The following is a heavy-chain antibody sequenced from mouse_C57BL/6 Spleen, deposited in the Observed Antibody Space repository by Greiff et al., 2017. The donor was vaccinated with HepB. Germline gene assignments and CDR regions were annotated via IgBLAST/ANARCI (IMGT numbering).Heavy chain of an antibody. CDR2: IDPSDSYT. Sequence: QVQLKESGAELVRPGTSVKLSCKASGYTFTSYWMHWVKQRPGQGLEWIGVIDPSDSYTNYNQKFKGKATLTVDTSSSTAYMQLSSLTSEDSAVYYCARNYGSSYFDYWGQGTTLTVSS. CDR3: ARNYGSSYFDY. D-gene: IGHD1-1*01. J-gene: IGHJ2*01. V-gene: IGHV1-59*01. CDR1: GYTFTSYW.